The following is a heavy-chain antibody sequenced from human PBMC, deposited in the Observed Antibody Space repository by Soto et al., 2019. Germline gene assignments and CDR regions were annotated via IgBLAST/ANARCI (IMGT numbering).Heavy chain of an antibody. CDR2: IIPIFGTA. V-gene: IGHV1-69*01. CDR3: ARDFPITMVRGVSNWYFDL. J-gene: IGHJ2*01. D-gene: IGHD3-10*01. CDR1: GGTFSSYA. Sequence: QVQLVQSGAEVKKPGSSVKVSCKASGGTFSSYAISWVRQAPGQGLEWMGGIIPIFGTANYAQKFQGRVTITADESTSTAYMELRSLRSEDTAVYYCARDFPITMVRGVSNWYFDLWGRGTLVTVSS.